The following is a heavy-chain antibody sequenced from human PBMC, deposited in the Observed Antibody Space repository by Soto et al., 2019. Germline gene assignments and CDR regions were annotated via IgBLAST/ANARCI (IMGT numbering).Heavy chain of an antibody. D-gene: IGHD3-22*01. CDR2: INPKSGGT. V-gene: IGHV1-2*02. CDR3: AKTYDGSGQPSHWFAP. CDR1: GYTFIGYY. J-gene: IGHJ5*02. Sequence: ASVKVSCKASGYTFIGYYIHWMRQAPGRGLEWMGWINPKSGGTNYAQRFQGRVTLTRDTSITTDYMDLSSLRSDDTATYYCAKTYDGSGQPSHWFAPWGQGTPVTVSS.